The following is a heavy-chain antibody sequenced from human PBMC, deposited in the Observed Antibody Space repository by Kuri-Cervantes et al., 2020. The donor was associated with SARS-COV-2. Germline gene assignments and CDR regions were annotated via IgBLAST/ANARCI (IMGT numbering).Heavy chain of an antibody. CDR1: GYSISSGYY. CDR3: ARQSDSVDY. Sequence: SETLSLTCTVSGYSISSGYYWGWIRQPPGKGLEWIGSIYHSGSTYYNPSLKSRVTISVDTSKNQFSLKLSSVTAADTAVYYCARQSDSVDYWGQGTLGTVSS. V-gene: IGHV4-38-2*02. CDR2: IYHSGST. J-gene: IGHJ4*02. D-gene: IGHD2-15*01.